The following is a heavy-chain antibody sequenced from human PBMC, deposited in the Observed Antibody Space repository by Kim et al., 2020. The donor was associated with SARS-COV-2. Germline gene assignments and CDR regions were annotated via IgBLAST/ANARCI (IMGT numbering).Heavy chain of an antibody. CDR2: IWYDGTTE. CDR1: GFSFSNYA. J-gene: IGHJ4*02. CDR3: AKVGASGWDHIDY. D-gene: IGHD6-19*01. V-gene: IGHV3-33*06. Sequence: GGSLRLSCVASGFSFSNYAMHWVRQAPGKGLEWVGVIWYDGTTEYYADSVRGRFTISRDNSKNTLFLQMNSLRVEDTAVYHCAKVGASGWDHIDYWGQGT.